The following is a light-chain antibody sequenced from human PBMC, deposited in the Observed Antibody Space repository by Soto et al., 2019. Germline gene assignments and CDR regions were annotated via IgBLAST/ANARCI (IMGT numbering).Light chain of an antibody. Sequence: QSALTQPASVSGSPGQSITISCTGTSSDVGGYNYVSWFQQHPGKAPKLMIYGVSNRPSGVSNRFSGSKSVNTASLTISGLQAEDEAGYYCISYTPTSTWVFGGGTKLTVL. J-gene: IGLJ3*02. CDR3: ISYTPTSTWV. V-gene: IGLV2-14*01. CDR2: GVS. CDR1: SSDVGGYNY.